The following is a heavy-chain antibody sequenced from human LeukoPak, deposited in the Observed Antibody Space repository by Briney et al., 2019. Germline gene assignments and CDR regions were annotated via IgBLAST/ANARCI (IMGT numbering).Heavy chain of an antibody. V-gene: IGHV3-7*01. CDR1: GFTFSSYS. Sequence: GGSLRLSCAASGFTFSSYSMSWVRQAPGKGLEWVANIKQDGSEKYYVDSVKGRFTISRDNAKNSLYLQMNSLRAEDMAVYYCARASIAARPSVWFDPWGQGTLVPVSS. CDR2: IKQDGSEK. D-gene: IGHD6-6*01. J-gene: IGHJ5*02. CDR3: ARASIAARPSVWFDP.